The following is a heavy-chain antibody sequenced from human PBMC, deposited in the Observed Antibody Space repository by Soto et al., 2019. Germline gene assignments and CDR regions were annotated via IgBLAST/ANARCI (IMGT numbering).Heavy chain of an antibody. D-gene: IGHD4-17*01. J-gene: IGHJ4*02. V-gene: IGHV1-2*02. CDR2: INPNSGGT. Sequence: ASVKVSCKASGYTFTGYYMHWVRQAPGQGLEWMGWINPNSGGTNYAQKFQGRVTMTRDTSISTAYMELSRLRSDDTAVYYCATRNGDYALIDYWGQGNLVTVSS. CDR1: GYTFTGYY. CDR3: ATRNGDYALIDY.